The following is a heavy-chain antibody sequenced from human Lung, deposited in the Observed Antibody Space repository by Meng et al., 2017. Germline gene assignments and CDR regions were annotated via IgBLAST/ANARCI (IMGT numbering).Heavy chain of an antibody. Sequence: EVQLLESGGGLVQPGGSLRLSCAASGFTLSGYAMTWVRQAPGKGLEWVSSVSGSDDIAYYGDSVKGRVTISRDNSKNTLYLQMNSLRAEDTAVYFCAKDLGASSSYYFDYWGQGTLVTVSS. V-gene: IGHV3-23*01. D-gene: IGHD6-6*01. J-gene: IGHJ4*02. CDR3: AKDLGASSSYYFDY. CDR2: VSGSDDIA. CDR1: GFTLSGYA.